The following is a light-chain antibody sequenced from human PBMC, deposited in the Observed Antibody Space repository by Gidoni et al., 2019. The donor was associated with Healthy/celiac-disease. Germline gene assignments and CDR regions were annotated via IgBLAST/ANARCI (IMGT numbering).Light chain of an antibody. CDR3: QQYDNLPST. CDR2: DAT. CDR1: QDISNY. Sequence: DIQMTQSPSSLSASVGDRVTITCQASQDISNYLNWYQKKPGKAPKLLIYDATNLETGVPKRFSGSGSGKDFTFTISSLQPEDIATYYCQQYDNLPSTFGPGTKVDIK. J-gene: IGKJ3*01. V-gene: IGKV1-33*01.